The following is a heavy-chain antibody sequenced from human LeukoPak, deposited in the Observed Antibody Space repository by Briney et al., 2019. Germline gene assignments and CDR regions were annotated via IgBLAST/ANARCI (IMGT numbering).Heavy chain of an antibody. CDR2: INPSGSTT. V-gene: IGHV1-46*01. J-gene: IGHJ5*02. Sequence: ASVKVSCKASGYTFTSYYMHCVRQAPGQGLEWMGKINPSGSTTCYAQKFQGRVTMTRDMSTSTVYMELSSLRSEDTAVYYCARGVGYSYGPGDWFDPWGQGTLVTVSS. CDR1: GYTFTSYY. CDR3: ARGVGYSYGPGDWFDP. D-gene: IGHD5-18*01.